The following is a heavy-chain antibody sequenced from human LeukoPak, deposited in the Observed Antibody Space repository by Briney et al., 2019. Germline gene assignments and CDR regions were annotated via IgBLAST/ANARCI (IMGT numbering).Heavy chain of an antibody. Sequence: SETLSLTCAVYGGSFSGYYRSWIRQPPGKGLEWIGEINHSGSTNYNPSLKSRVTISVDTSKNQFSLKLSSVTAADTAVYYCASIKVSGTWGQGTLVTVSS. CDR2: INHSGST. V-gene: IGHV4-34*01. CDR1: GGSFSGYY. D-gene: IGHD2-15*01. CDR3: ASIKVSGT. J-gene: IGHJ5*02.